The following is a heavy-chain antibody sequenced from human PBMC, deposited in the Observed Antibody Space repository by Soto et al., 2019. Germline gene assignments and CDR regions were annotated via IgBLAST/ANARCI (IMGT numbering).Heavy chain of an antibody. Sequence: GESLKISCKGSGYRFTNYWIGWVRPIPGKGLEWMGIIKPADSDTRYSPSFQGQVTVSVDKSISTAYLQRGSLKASDTAMYYCVRPDSSGYYSHWGPGTPVTVSS. J-gene: IGHJ4*02. V-gene: IGHV5-51*01. CDR3: VRPDSSGYYSH. CDR1: GYRFTNYW. D-gene: IGHD3-22*01. CDR2: IKPADSDT.